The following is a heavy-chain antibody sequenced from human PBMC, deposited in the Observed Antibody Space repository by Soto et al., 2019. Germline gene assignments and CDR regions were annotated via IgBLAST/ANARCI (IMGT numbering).Heavy chain of an antibody. J-gene: IGHJ4*02. Sequence: GGSLRLSSASSGFTFSSYAMSWVRQAPGKGLEWVSAISGSGGSTYYADSVKGRFTISRDNSKNTLYLQMNSLRAEDTAVYYCAKDIAVVVAASGHYYSDYWGQGTLVTVSS. CDR3: AKDIAVVVAASGHYYSDY. CDR2: ISGSGGST. CDR1: GFTFSSYA. D-gene: IGHD2-15*01. V-gene: IGHV3-23*01.